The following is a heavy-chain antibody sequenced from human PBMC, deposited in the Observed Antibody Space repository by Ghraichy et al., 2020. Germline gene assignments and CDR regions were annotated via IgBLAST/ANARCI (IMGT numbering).Heavy chain of an antibody. CDR2: ISGSGGNT. CDR1: GFTFSSYA. CDR3: AKVVIPYYYGSGDYFDY. Sequence: GGSLRLSCAAYGFTFSSYAMSWVRQAPGKGLEWVSAISGSGGNTYYSDSVKGRFTISRDNSKNPLYLQMNSLRAEDTAVYYCAKVVIPYYYGSGDYFDYWGQGTLVTVSS. D-gene: IGHD3-10*01. J-gene: IGHJ4*02. V-gene: IGHV3-23*01.